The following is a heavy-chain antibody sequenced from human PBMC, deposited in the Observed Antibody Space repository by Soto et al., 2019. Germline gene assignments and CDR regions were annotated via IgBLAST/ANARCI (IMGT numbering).Heavy chain of an antibody. CDR2: IYYSGSV. D-gene: IGHD2-21*02. CDR3: LRGSFVTHYCYFHMDV. Sequence: PSETLSLTCAVSSDSISRSHWLTWVRQSPGKGLEWLGDIYYSGSVYYNPYLRSRISISMDKSKYQFSLNLGSVTVSDAAVYFCLRGSFVTHYCYFHMDVRGKGTPVTVSS. V-gene: IGHV4-4*02. CDR1: SDSISRSHW. J-gene: IGHJ6*03.